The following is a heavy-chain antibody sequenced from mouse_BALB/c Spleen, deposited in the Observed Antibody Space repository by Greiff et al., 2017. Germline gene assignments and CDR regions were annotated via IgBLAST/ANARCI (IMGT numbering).Heavy chain of an antibody. J-gene: IGHJ4*01. D-gene: IGHD2-3*01. V-gene: IGHV2-2*02. CDR3: AIDGYYAMDY. CDR2: IWSGGST. Sequence: VKLMESGPGLVQPSQSLSITCTVSGFSLTSYGVHWVRQSPGKGLEWLGVIWSGGSTDYNAAFISRLSISKDNSKSQVFFKMNSLQANDTAIYYCAIDGYYAMDYWGQGTSVTVSS. CDR1: GFSLTSYG.